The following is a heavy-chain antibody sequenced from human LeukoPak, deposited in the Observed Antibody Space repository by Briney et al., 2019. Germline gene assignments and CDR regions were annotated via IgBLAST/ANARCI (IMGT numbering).Heavy chain of an antibody. Sequence: SETLSLTCTVSGGSFSSSSYYWGWIRQPPGKGLEWIGSIYYSGSTYYNPSLKSRVTTSVDTSKNQFSLKLSSVTAADTAVYYCVRDRLRFLEWPLTGDWYFDLWGRGTLVTVSS. D-gene: IGHD3-3*01. V-gene: IGHV4-39*07. J-gene: IGHJ2*01. CDR3: VRDRLRFLEWPLTGDWYFDL. CDR1: GGSFSSSSYY. CDR2: IYYSGST.